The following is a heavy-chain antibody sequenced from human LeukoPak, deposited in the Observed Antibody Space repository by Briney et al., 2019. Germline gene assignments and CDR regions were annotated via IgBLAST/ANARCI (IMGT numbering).Heavy chain of an antibody. CDR2: IYHSGST. Sequence: SETLSLTCTVSGYSIGSGYYWGWIRQPPGKGLEWIGSIYHSGSTYYNPSLKSRVTISVDTSKNQFSLKLTSVTAADTAVYFCAGYHAYGVTTPPLGYWGQGTLVTVSS. V-gene: IGHV4-38-2*02. J-gene: IGHJ4*02. D-gene: IGHD4-17*01. CDR1: GYSIGSGYY. CDR3: AGYHAYGVTTPPLGY.